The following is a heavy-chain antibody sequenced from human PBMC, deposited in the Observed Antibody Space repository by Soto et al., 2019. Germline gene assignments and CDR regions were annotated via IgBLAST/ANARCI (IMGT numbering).Heavy chain of an antibody. CDR1: GGTFNTFA. D-gene: IGHD6-13*01. J-gene: IGHJ4*02. CDR3: ATSTSSSWQNDY. CDR2: IIPIFETA. Sequence: QVQLEQSGAEVKKPGSSVKVSCKASGGTFNTFAISWVRQAPGQGLEWIGGIIPIFETANYAQRLQVSLTITADESTRTAYMELRRLTSDDTAIYFCATSTSSSWQNDYWGLGTLVVVSS. V-gene: IGHV1-69*01.